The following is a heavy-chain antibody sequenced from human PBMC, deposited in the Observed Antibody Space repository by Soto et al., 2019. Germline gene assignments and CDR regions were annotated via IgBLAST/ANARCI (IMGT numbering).Heavy chain of an antibody. D-gene: IGHD6-13*01. V-gene: IGHV4-4*02. CDR2: IYHSGST. Sequence: SETLSLTCAVSGGSISSSNWWSWVRQPPGKGLEWIGEIYHSGSTNYNPSLKSRVTISVDKSKNQFSLKLSSVTAADTAVYYSAREALAAAAPFDYWGQGTLVTVSS. J-gene: IGHJ4*02. CDR1: GGSISSSNW. CDR3: AREALAAAAPFDY.